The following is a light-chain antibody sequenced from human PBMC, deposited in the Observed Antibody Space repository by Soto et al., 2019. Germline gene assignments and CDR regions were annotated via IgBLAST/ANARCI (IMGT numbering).Light chain of an antibody. CDR3: QHSYITPYS. CDR2: AAS. CDR1: QSISVH. Sequence: DIQMTQSPSSLSASVGDTVTITCRASQSISVHLNWYQQKPGKVPKLLIYAASNLQSGVPSSFSGSGSETDFALTISSLQPDDFATYYCQHSYITPYSFGQGTKLQIK. J-gene: IGKJ2*01. V-gene: IGKV1-39*01.